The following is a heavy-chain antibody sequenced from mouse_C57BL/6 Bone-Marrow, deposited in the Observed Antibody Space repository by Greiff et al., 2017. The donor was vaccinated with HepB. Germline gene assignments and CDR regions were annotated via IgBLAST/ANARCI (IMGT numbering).Heavy chain of an antibody. CDR3: ARDAPYYFDY. CDR2: SRNKANDYTT. Sequence: EVMLVESGGGLVQSGRSLRLSCATSGFTFSDFYMEWVRQAPGKGLEWIAASRNKANDYTTEYSASVKGRFIVSRDTSQSILYLQMHALRAEDTAIYYCARDAPYYFDYWGQGTTLTVSS. J-gene: IGHJ2*01. CDR1: GFTFSDFY. V-gene: IGHV7-1*01.